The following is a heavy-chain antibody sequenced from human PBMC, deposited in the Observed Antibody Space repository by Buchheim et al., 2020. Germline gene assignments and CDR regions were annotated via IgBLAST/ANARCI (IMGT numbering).Heavy chain of an antibody. CDR1: GGSINSYY. CDR2: IYDSGST. J-gene: IGHJ4*02. V-gene: IGHV4-59*08. D-gene: IGHD2-15*01. CDR3: ARLRGSGHPAY. Sequence: QVQLQESGPGLVKPSETLSLTCTVSGGSINSYYWSWIRQPPGKGLEWTGYIYDSGSTNYNPSLKSRVTISVDTSKNPFPLQLSSVTAADTAVYYCARLRGSGHPAYWGQGTL.